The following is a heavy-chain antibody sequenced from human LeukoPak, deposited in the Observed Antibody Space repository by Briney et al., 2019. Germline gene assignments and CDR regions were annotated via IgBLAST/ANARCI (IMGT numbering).Heavy chain of an antibody. J-gene: IGHJ5*02. CDR3: ACSKGDTAMVYYNWFDP. V-gene: IGHV3-33*01. CDR2: IWYDGSNK. CDR1: GFTFSSYG. D-gene: IGHD5-18*01. Sequence: GRSLRLSCAASGFTFSSYGMHWVRQAPGKGLEWVAVIWYDGSNKYYADSVKGRFTISRDNSKNTLYLQMNSLRAEDTAVYYCACSKGDTAMVYYNWFDPWGQGTLVTVSS.